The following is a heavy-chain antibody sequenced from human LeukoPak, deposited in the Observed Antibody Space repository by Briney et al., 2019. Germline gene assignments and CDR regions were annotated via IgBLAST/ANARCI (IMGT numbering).Heavy chain of an antibody. CDR2: FYYSGTA. V-gene: IGHV4-39*07. CDR3: ARAAKLPGYTYGPFDY. J-gene: IGHJ4*02. Sequence: SETLSLTCTVSGGSISSSGYYWGWIRQPPGKGLEWIGSFYYSGTAYYNPSLKSRVTISVDTSKNQFSLKLSSVTAADTAVYYCARAAKLPGYTYGPFDYWGQGTLVTVSS. CDR1: GGSISSSGYY. D-gene: IGHD5-18*01.